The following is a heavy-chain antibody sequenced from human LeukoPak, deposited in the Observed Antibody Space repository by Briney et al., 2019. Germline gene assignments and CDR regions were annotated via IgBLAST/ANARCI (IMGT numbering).Heavy chain of an antibody. J-gene: IGHJ6*02. CDR1: GTSISSSSSHY. CDR2: TYYSGST. CDR3: ARHEAAPGGGYYGMDV. V-gene: IGHV4-39*01. Sequence: PSETLSLTCSVSGTSISSSSSHYWGWIRQPPGKGLEWIGTTYYSGSTHYNSSLKSRITMSVDTSKNQVSLKLSSVTAADTAVYYCARHEAAPGGGYYGMDVWGQGTTVTVSS. D-gene: IGHD4-23*01.